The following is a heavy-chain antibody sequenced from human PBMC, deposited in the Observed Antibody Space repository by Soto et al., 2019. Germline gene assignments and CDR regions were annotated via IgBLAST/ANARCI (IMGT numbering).Heavy chain of an antibody. D-gene: IGHD6-6*01. CDR1: GDSFAGYW. CDR2: IYPGDSDT. CDR3: ARTRSFTLGFYYDGMDV. Sequence: GESLTSSCPGSGDSFAGYWIGWVRQMPGKDLEWMGIIYPGDSDTRYSPSFQGQVTISADKSLRTAYLQWTSLKASDTALYYCARTRSFTLGFYYDGMDVWGQGTTVPVSS. V-gene: IGHV5-51*01. J-gene: IGHJ6*02.